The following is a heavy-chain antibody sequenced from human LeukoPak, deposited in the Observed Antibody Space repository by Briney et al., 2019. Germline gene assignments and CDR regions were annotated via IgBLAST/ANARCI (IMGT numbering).Heavy chain of an antibody. CDR1: GYTFTSYD. D-gene: IGHD5-18*01. J-gene: IGHJ4*02. CDR2: MNLNSGNT. CDR3: ARGVVGDPAMVNY. V-gene: IGHV1-8*01. Sequence: AAVTVSCKASGYTFTSYDINWVRHATGQGLEWMGWMNLNSGNTSKDSEFQGRVTITMNTSNSTDYMDLSSLRSEDTAVYYCARGVVGDPAMVNYWGQGTLVTVSS.